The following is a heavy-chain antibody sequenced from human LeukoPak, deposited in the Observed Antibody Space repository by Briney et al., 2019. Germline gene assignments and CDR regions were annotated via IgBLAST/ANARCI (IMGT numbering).Heavy chain of an antibody. J-gene: IGHJ6*02. CDR3: ARDMSGSYLYYYYGMDV. CDR2: IYYSGST. V-gene: IGHV4-31*03. CDR1: GGSISSGGYY. Sequence: SQTLSLTCTVSGGSISSGGYYWIWIRQHPGKGLEWIGYIYYSGSTYYNPSLKSRVTISVDTSKNQFSLKLSSVTAADTAVYYCARDMSGSYLYYYYGMDVWGQGTTVTVSS. D-gene: IGHD1-26*01.